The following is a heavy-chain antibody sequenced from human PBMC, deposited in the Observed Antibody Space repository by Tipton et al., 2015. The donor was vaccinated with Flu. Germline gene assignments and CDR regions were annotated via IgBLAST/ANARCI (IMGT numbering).Heavy chain of an antibody. V-gene: IGHV4-39*07. J-gene: IGHJ4*02. Sequence: TLSLTCTVSGGSFTNHSLHWGWIRQPPGKGLEWIGSIYYTGDTFYSPSLRSRAIISLDTSKNQFSLKLSSVTAADTAVYFCATVNSWSFFFDSWGQGTPVTISS. CDR1: GGSFTNHSLH. D-gene: IGHD6-13*01. CDR2: IYYTGDT. CDR3: ATVNSWSFFFDS.